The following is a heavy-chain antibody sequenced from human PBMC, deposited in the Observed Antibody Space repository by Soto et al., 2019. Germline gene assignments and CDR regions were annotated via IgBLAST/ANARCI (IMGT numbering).Heavy chain of an antibody. CDR1: GSTFSTSG. J-gene: IGHJ4*02. V-gene: IGHV3-33*01. CDR2: IWYDGSYK. CDR3: ARGNWKSGYFDF. Sequence: QVQLVESGGGVVQPGRSLRLSCAASGSTFSTSGMHWVRQAPGMGLEWVAVIWYDGSYKYNTDSVKGRFTISRDNSKNTLYLQMSSLRVEDTAVYYCARGNWKSGYFDFWGQGTLVTVSS. D-gene: IGHD1-1*01.